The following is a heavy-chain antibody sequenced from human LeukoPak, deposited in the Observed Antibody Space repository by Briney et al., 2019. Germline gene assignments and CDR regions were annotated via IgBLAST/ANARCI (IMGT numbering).Heavy chain of an antibody. V-gene: IGHV3-21*01. Sequence: GGSLRLSCSASRFTFSSYTMNWVRQAPGKGLEWVSTIDPSSTYIYYADSVKGRFTISRDNAQNSLYLQMNSLRAEDTAVYYCTRGSYGDYEYWGQGTLVTVSS. CDR1: RFTFSSYT. D-gene: IGHD4-17*01. CDR3: TRGSYGDYEY. J-gene: IGHJ4*02. CDR2: IDPSSTYI.